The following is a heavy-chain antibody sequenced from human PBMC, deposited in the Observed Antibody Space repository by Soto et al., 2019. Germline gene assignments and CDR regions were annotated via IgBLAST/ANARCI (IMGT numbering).Heavy chain of an antibody. D-gene: IGHD4-17*01. J-gene: IGHJ4*02. Sequence: EVQLVESGGGLVQPGGSLRLSCAASVFSFSSYSMNWVRQAPGKGMEWVSYISSSSSTIYYADSVKGRFTISRDNAKNSLYLQMNSPRPEDTAAYYCARRLNDYRDYPVGYWGQGTLVIVSS. CDR2: ISSSSSTI. V-gene: IGHV3-48*01. CDR3: ARRLNDYRDYPVGY. CDR1: VFSFSSYS.